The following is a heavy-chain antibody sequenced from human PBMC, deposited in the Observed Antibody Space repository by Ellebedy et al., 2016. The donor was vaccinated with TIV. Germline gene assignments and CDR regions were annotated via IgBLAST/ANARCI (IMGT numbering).Heavy chain of an antibody. CDR2: INPTTGDT. CDR1: GYTFTNYD. V-gene: IGHV1-8*01. J-gene: IGHJ4*02. CDR3: ARGPFGCSGGSCYTFDY. Sequence: AASVKVSCKASGYTFTNYDINWVRQAAGQGLEWMGWINPTTGDTDYSERFQGRVTLTMNTSISTAYVELSSLRSEDTAVYYCARGPFGCSGGSCYTFDYWGQGTLVTVSS. D-gene: IGHD2-15*01.